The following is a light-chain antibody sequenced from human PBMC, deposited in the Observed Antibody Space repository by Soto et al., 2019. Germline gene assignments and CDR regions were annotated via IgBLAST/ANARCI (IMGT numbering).Light chain of an antibody. CDR2: AAS. Sequence: EVLMTQSPATLSVSPGDRATLSCRASQSINSNLAWYQQQPGQAPRLLIYAASTRATAVPDRFSGSGSGTDFTLTISSLQSEDFAVYYCQQYNNWPLTFGGGSKAAIK. CDR3: QQYNNWPLT. V-gene: IGKV3-15*01. J-gene: IGKJ4*01. CDR1: QSINSN.